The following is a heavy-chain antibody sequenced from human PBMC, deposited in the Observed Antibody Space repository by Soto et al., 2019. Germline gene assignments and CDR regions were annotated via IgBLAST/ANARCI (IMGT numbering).Heavy chain of an antibody. J-gene: IGHJ6*02. CDR1: GGSRSSGVYY. Sequence: SETLSRTCTVSGGSRSSGVYYWIWIRQHPGKGLEWIGYIYYSGITYYNPSLKSRVTISVDTSKNQFSLKLSPVTAADTAVYYCAREGVQLWLRGYYYYGMDVWGQGTTVTVSS. D-gene: IGHD5-18*01. V-gene: IGHV4-31*03. CDR2: IYYSGIT. CDR3: AREGVQLWLRGYYYYGMDV.